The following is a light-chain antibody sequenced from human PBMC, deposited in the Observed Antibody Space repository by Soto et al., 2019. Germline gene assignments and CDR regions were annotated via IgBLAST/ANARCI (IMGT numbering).Light chain of an antibody. CDR3: QQYGSSSWT. J-gene: IGKJ1*01. Sequence: EIVMTQSPATLSVSPGERATLSCRASQSVSSNLAWYQQKPGQAPRLLIYGASSRATGIPDRFSGSGSGTDLTLTISRLEPEDFAVYYCQQYGSSSWTFGQGTKVDI. V-gene: IGKV3-20*01. CDR2: GAS. CDR1: QSVSSN.